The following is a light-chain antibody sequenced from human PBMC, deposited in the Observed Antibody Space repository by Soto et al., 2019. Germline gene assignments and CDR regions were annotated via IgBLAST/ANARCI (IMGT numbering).Light chain of an antibody. CDR1: QSVSLS. CDR3: QQRDIWPWT. V-gene: IGKV3-15*01. J-gene: IGKJ1*01. Sequence: EIVLTQSPATLSVSLGDSATLSCRASQSVSLSLAWYQMRPGQPPRLLIYGASTRATDIPARFSGSGSGTDFTLTISRLEPEDFAVYYCQQRDIWPWTFGQGTKVDIK. CDR2: GAS.